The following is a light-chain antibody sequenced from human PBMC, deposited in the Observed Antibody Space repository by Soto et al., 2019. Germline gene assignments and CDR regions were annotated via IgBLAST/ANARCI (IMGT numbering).Light chain of an antibody. CDR1: QDISNY. CDR2: DAS. J-gene: IGKJ1*01. Sequence: DIQMTQSPSSLSASVGDRVTITCQASQDISNYLNWYQQKPGKAPKLLIYDASNLETGVPSRFSGSGSGTDFTFTISSLQPEDIATYYCHQYDTSPRTFGQGTRVEIK. CDR3: HQYDTSPRT. V-gene: IGKV1-33*01.